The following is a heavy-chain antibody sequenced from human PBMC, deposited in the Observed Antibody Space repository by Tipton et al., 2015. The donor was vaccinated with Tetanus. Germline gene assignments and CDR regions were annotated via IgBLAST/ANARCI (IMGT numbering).Heavy chain of an antibody. D-gene: IGHD2-2*01. CDR1: GDSLSNGDYY. Sequence: TLSLTCTVSGDSLSNGDYYWSWIRQPPGKGLESIGYIYYSGSTYYNPSLKSRVTISVDTSKNQFSLRLSSVTAVDTAVYYCAKSDRVTRTSWYFHDWGQGTLVTVSS. CDR2: IYYSGST. J-gene: IGHJ4*02. V-gene: IGHV4-30-4*01. CDR3: AKSDRVTRTSWYFHD.